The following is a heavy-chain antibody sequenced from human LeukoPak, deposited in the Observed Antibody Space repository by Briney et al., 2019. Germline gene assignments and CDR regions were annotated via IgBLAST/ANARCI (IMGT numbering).Heavy chain of an antibody. V-gene: IGHV4-34*01. CDR2: INHSGST. J-gene: IGHJ4*02. CDR3: ARVLGGVGDY. Sequence: SETLSLTCAVYGGSFSGYYWSWIRQPPGKGLEWIGEINHSGSTNYNPSLKSRVTISVDTSKNQFSLKLSSVTAADTAVYYCARVLGGVGDYWGQGTLVTVSS. CDR1: GGSFSGYY. D-gene: IGHD2/OR15-2a*01.